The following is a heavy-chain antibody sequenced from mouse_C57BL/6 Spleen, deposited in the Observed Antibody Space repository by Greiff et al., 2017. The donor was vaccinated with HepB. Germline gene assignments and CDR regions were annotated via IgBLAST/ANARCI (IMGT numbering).Heavy chain of an antibody. Sequence: QVQLQQSGPELVKPGASVKISCKASGYAFSSSWMNWVKQRPGKGLEWIGRIYPGDGDTNYNGKFKGKATLTADKSSSTAYMQLSSLTSEDSAVYFCARDRYGYSYFDYWGQGTTLTVSS. D-gene: IGHD2-2*01. CDR1: GYAFSSSW. CDR3: ARDRYGYSYFDY. CDR2: IYPGDGDT. J-gene: IGHJ2*01. V-gene: IGHV1-82*01.